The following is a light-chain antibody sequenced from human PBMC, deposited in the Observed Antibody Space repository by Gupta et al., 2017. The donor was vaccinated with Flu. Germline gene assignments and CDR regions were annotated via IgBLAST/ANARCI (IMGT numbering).Light chain of an antibody. V-gene: IGLV2-14*04. J-gene: IGLJ2*01. CDR3: SSYEASRTRVV. CDR2: DVN. CDR1: SSSLGGYNS. Sequence: ITSSARSSSLGGYNSVDWYQQHPGSAPKLLIFDVNNRPSGVSDRFSGSKSGNSASLNISGLQAEDEADYYCSSYEASRTRVVFGGGTKLTVL.